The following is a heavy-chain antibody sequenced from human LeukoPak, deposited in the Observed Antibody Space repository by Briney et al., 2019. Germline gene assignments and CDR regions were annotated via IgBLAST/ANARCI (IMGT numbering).Heavy chain of an antibody. CDR1: GFTFSNYR. V-gene: IGHV3-21*04. J-gene: IGHJ6*03. D-gene: IGHD2-15*01. Sequence: GGSLRLSCAASGFTFSNYRMNWVRQAPGKGLEWVSSISSSSIYIYYADSVKGRFTISRDNSKNTLYLQMNSLRAEDTAVYYCAKAGRLYYYYYMDVWGKGTTVTISS. CDR2: ISSSSIYI. CDR3: AKAGRLYYYYYMDV.